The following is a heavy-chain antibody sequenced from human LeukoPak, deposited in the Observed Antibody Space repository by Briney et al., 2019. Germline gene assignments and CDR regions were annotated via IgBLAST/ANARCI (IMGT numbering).Heavy chain of an antibody. CDR3: AAHHIASDGAPLFDF. CDR2: IYHSGYA. CDR1: GGSVSSNY. D-gene: IGHD4-17*01. V-gene: IGHV4-59*02. J-gene: IGHJ4*02. Sequence: SEALSLTCSVSGGSVSSNYWAWLRQHPGKGPEWIGYIYHSGYAKYNPSFKSRVTMSLDTSKSQFSLQLTSVAAADTAVYYFAAHHIASDGAPLFDFWGRGTLVAVSS.